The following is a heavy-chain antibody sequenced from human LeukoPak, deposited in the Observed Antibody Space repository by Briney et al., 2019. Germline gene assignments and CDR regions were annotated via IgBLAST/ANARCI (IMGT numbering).Heavy chain of an antibody. CDR3: ARLIGSGWYRTYFDY. V-gene: IGHV1-2*02. D-gene: IGHD6-19*01. J-gene: IGHJ4*02. Sequence: ASVKVSCKAFGYTFTGYYMHWVRQAPGQGLEWRGWINSDRGGTLYAQQSQCRVALPRDTSISTAYMELSRLRSDDTAVYYCARLIGSGWYRTYFDYSGQGTLVTVSS. CDR1: GYTFTGYY. CDR2: INSDRGGT.